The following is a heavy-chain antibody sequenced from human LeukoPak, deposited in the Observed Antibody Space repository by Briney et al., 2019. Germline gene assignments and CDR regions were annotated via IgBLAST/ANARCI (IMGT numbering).Heavy chain of an antibody. Sequence: GGSLRLSCAASGLTFSSHWMHWVRQAPGKGLVWVSRITNDGSSTTYADSVKGRFTISRDNAKNMLYLQVNSLRAEDTAVYYCARDHYDFWSGYLPELDYWGQGTLVTVSS. J-gene: IGHJ4*02. V-gene: IGHV3-74*01. CDR3: ARDHYDFWSGYLPELDY. D-gene: IGHD3-3*01. CDR2: ITNDGSST. CDR1: GLTFSSHW.